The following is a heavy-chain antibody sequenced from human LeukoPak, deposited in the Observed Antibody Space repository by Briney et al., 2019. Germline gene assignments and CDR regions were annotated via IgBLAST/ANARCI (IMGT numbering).Heavy chain of an antibody. CDR1: GYTLTELS. V-gene: IGHV1-24*01. CDR2: FDPEDGET. J-gene: IGHJ4*02. CDR3: ATDGGSDNS. D-gene: IGHD3-16*01. Sequence: VASVKVSFKVSGYTLTELSMHWVRRAPGKGLEWMGGFDPEDGETIYAQKFQGRVTMTEDTSTDTAYMELSSLRSEDTAVYYCATDGGSDNSWVQGTLVTVSS.